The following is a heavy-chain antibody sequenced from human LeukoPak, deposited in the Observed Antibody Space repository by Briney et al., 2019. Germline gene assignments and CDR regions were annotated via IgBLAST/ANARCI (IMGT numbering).Heavy chain of an antibody. J-gene: IGHJ4*02. D-gene: IGHD3-10*01. CDR2: ISDSGGRT. CDR1: GFTFSNYG. V-gene: IGHV3-23*01. Sequence: GGSLRLSCAASGFTFSNYGMTWVRQAPGKGLEWVSTISDSGGRTYYAGSVKGRFTISRDNSKNTLSLQMNNLRAEDSAMYYCAQNGGGSGTYYTYWGQGTLVIVST. CDR3: AQNGGGSGTYYTY.